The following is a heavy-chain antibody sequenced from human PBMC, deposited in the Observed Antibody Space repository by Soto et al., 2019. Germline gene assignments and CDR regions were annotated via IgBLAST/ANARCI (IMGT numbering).Heavy chain of an antibody. D-gene: IGHD6-19*01. J-gene: IGHJ3*01. Sequence: GSLRLSCAGSGFIVSSYYMSWVRQAPGKGLEWISVIYSGGSTYYADSVKGRFTISRDNSENTLYLQLNSLRAEDTAVYYCAKSGGNGWFADAFDVWGQGTMVTVSS. CDR3: AKSGGNGWFADAFDV. CDR1: GFIVSSYY. V-gene: IGHV3-53*01. CDR2: IYSGGST.